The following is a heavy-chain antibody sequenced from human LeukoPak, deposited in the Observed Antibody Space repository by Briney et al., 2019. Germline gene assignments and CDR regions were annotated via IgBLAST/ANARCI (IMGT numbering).Heavy chain of an antibody. V-gene: IGHV4-38-2*02. CDR3: ARSGGSYSRGWFDP. CDR2: IYHSGST. D-gene: IGHD1-26*01. J-gene: IGHJ5*02. Sequence: SETLSLTCTVSGYSISSGYYWGWIRQPPGKGLEWIGSIYHSGSTYHNPSLKSRVTISVDTSKHQFSLKLSSVTAADTAVYYCARSGGSYSRGWFDPWGQGTLVTVSS. CDR1: GYSISSGYY.